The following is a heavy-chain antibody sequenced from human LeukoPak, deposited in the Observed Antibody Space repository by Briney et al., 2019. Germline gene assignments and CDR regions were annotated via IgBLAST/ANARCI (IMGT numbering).Heavy chain of an antibody. J-gene: IGHJ4*02. CDR2: TYYRSKWYY. CDR1: GDSVSSSSAA. CDR3: ARDGTWRLDY. V-gene: IGHV6-1*01. Sequence: SQTLSLTCAISGDSVSSSSAAWNWIRQSPSGGLERLGRTYYRSKWYYDYALSVKSRSTINPDTSENQFSLQLNSVTPDDTAVYYCARDGTWRLDYWGQGILVTVSS. D-gene: IGHD2-15*01.